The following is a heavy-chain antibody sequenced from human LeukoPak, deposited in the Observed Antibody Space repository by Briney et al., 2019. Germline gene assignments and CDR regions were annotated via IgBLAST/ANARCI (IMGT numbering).Heavy chain of an antibody. Sequence: GGSLRLSCAASGFTFSSYSMNWVRQAPGNGLEWVSSISSSSSYIYYADSVKGRFTISRDNAKNSLYLQMNSLRAEDTAVYYCARDIPDSSGWSAYYYGLDVWGQGTTVTVSS. CDR2: ISSSSSYI. CDR1: GFTFSSYS. D-gene: IGHD6-19*01. CDR3: ARDIPDSSGWSAYYYGLDV. V-gene: IGHV3-21*01. J-gene: IGHJ6*02.